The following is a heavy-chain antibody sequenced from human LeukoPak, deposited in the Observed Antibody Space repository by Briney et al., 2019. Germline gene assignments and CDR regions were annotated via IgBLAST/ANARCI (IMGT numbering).Heavy chain of an antibody. D-gene: IGHD7-27*01. J-gene: IGHJ6*02. CDR3: TTERNWELLRPYGLDI. CDR1: GFTFSNYA. CDR2: ISGSGGST. Sequence: TGGSLRLSCAASGFTFSNYAMSWVRQAPGKGLEWVSAISGSGGSTYYADSVKGRFTISRDDSKTTLYLQMSGLKTEDSGVYYCTTERNWELLRPYGLDIWGQGTTVTVSS. V-gene: IGHV3-23*01.